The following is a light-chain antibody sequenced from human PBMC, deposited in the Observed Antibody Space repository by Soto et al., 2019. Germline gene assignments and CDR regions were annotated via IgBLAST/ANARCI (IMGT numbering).Light chain of an antibody. J-gene: IGKJ1*01. Sequence: EIVLTQSPGTLSLSPGDRATLSCRASQSVSISYLAWYQQKPGQAPRLLIYGASSRSTGIPARFSGSGSGTEFTLTISSLQPDDFATYYCQHFNSYPWTFGQGTKVDIK. CDR3: QHFNSYPWT. CDR2: GAS. CDR1: QSVSISY. V-gene: IGKV3-20*01.